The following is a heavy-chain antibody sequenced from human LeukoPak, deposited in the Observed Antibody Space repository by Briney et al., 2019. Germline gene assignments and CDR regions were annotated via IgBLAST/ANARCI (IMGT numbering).Heavy chain of an antibody. Sequence: SETLSLTCTVSGGSISTNSYYWGWIRQPPGKGLKWIGSIYYSGSTYYNPSLRSRVTISVNTSKNQFSLKLSSVTAADTALYYCARFMPRSLLAYSDWYPGYYDYWGQGTLVTVSS. CDR2: IYYSGST. CDR1: GGSISTNSYY. CDR3: ARFMPRSLLAYSDWYPGYYDY. V-gene: IGHV4-39*07. D-gene: IGHD3-9*01. J-gene: IGHJ4*02.